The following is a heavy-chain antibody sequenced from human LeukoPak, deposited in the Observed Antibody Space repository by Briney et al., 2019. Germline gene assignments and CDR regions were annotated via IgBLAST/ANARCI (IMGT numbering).Heavy chain of an antibody. J-gene: IGHJ4*02. V-gene: IGHV1-69*06. D-gene: IGHD2-21*01. CDR1: GGTFSSYA. Sequence: SVKVSCKASGGTFSSYAISWVRQAPGQGLEWMGGIIPIFGTANYAQKFQGRVTITADKCTSTAYMELSSLRSEDTAVYYCARYSGQTSPFDYWGQGTLVTVSS. CDR2: IIPIFGTA. CDR3: ARYSGQTSPFDY.